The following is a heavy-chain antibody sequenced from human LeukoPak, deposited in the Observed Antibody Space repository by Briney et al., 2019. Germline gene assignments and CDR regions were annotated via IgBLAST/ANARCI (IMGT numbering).Heavy chain of an antibody. D-gene: IGHD5-18*01. J-gene: IGHJ4*02. CDR1: GGSTSSNNHF. V-gene: IGHV4-39*01. CDR2: INHSGTT. CDR3: ARAAYSSVYYFDY. Sequence: SETLSLTCSVSGGSTSSNNHFWGWIRQPPGKGLEWIGSINHSGTTHYNPSLKSRVTISIDTSKNQFSLKLSSVTAADTAVYYCARAAYSSVYYFDYWGQGTLVTVSS.